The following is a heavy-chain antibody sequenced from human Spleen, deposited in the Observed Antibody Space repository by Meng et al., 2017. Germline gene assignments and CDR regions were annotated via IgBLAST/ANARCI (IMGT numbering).Heavy chain of an antibody. CDR2: INTGNGNT. D-gene: IGHD4-17*01. J-gene: IGHJ4*02. CDR1: GYTFTTFS. V-gene: IGHV1-3*04. Sequence: QVQLGQSGAEVKRPGASVKVSCRASGYTFTTFSIHWVRQAPGQRLEWMGWINTGNGNTRYSQKFQGRVTITRDTSASTAYMELSSLGSEDTAVFYCARDGDYGIDYWGQGTLVTVSS. CDR3: ARDGDYGIDY.